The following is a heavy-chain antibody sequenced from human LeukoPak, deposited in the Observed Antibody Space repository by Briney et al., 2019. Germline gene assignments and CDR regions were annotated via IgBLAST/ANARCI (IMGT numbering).Heavy chain of an antibody. D-gene: IGHD3/OR15-3a*01. Sequence: SETLSLTCTVSGGSISSSSYYWGWIRQPPGKGLEWIGEINHSGSTNYNPSLKSRDTISVDTSKNQFSLKLSSVTAADTAVYYCARVGRPGYWGQGTLVTVSS. CDR3: ARVGRPGY. J-gene: IGHJ4*02. V-gene: IGHV4-39*07. CDR2: INHSGST. CDR1: GGSISSSSYY.